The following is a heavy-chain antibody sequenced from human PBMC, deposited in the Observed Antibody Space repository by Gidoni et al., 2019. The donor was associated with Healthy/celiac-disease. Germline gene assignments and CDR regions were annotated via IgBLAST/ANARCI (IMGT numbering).Heavy chain of an antibody. CDR3: ARGLFEWTTGTSYYYYGMDV. CDR2: ISYDGSNK. CDR1: GFTFSNYA. Sequence: QVQLVESGGGVVQPGRSLRLSCAASGFTFSNYAIHWVRQAPGKGLQWVAVISYDGSNKYYVDSVKGRFIISRDDSKNTLYLQMNSLRAEDTAVYSCARGLFEWTTGTSYYYYGMDVWGQGTTVTVSS. V-gene: IGHV3-30*01. D-gene: IGHD1-1*01. J-gene: IGHJ6*02.